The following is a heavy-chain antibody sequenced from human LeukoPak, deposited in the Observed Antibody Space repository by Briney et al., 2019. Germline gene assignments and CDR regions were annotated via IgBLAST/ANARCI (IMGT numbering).Heavy chain of an antibody. CDR3: AKDRPNYYGSNGHYYRRDGDY. Sequence: GGPLRLSCAASGFTFSSYAMSWVRQSTGKGLEWVSSTSGDGGATCYSNSVKGRFTISRDNSRNTLYLQMNSLRAEDTAVYYCAKDRPNYYGSNGHYYRRDGDYWGQGTLVTVSS. CDR1: GFTFSSYA. CDR2: TSGDGGAT. D-gene: IGHD3-22*01. V-gene: IGHV3-23*01. J-gene: IGHJ4*02.